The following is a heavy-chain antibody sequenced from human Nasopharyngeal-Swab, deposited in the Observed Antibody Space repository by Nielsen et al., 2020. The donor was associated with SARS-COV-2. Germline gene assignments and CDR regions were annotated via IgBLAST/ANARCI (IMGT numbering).Heavy chain of an antibody. V-gene: IGHV5-51*01. D-gene: IGHD3-10*01. CDR3: ARARPVYYYGSGSYFDGWGWFDP. Sequence: VRQMPGKGLEWMGIIYPGDSDTRYSPSFQGQVTISADKSISTAYQQWSSLKASDTAMYYCARARPVYYYGSGSYFDGWGWFDPWGQGTLVTVSS. J-gene: IGHJ5*02. CDR2: IYPGDSDT.